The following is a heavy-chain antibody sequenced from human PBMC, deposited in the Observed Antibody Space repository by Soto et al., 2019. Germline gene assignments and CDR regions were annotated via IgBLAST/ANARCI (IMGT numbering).Heavy chain of an antibody. CDR3: ARVRGHEAEIDY. J-gene: IGHJ4*02. Sequence: GGSLRLSCAASGFTFSSYGMHWVRQAPGKGLEWVAVIWYDGSNKYYADSVKGRFTISRDNSKNTLYLQMNSLRAEDTAVYYCARVRGHEAEIDYWGQGTLVTVSS. CDR2: IWYDGSNK. V-gene: IGHV3-33*01. CDR1: GFTFSSYG. D-gene: IGHD3-10*01.